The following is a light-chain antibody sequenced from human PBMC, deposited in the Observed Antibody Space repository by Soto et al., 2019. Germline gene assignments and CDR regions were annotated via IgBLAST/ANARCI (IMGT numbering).Light chain of an antibody. CDR1: SRDGGSYNR. V-gene: IGLV2-18*02. CDR3: SSYPSSSTLV. Sequence: HSVLTQPPSVSGSPGQSVTISCTGSSRDGGSYNRVSWYQQPPGTAPKLMIYEVSNRPSGVPDRFSGSKSGNTASLTISGLQAEDEADYYCSSYPSSSTLVFGTGTKVTVL. J-gene: IGLJ1*01. CDR2: EVS.